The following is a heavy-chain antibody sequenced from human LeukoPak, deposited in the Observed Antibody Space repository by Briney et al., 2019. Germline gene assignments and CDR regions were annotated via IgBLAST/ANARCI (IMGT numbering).Heavy chain of an antibody. J-gene: IGHJ4*02. CDR2: ISWNSGNV. CDR1: GFTFKNYA. D-gene: IGHD6-6*01. V-gene: IGHV3-9*01. CDR3: AKSGTYSSSSGYIDS. Sequence: GRSLRLSCAASGFTFKNYAMHCVRQAPGKGLEWVSSISWNSGNVDYADSVKGRFTLSRDNAKNSLYLQMSSLRAEDTALYYCAKSGTYSSSSGYIDSWGQGTLVTVSS.